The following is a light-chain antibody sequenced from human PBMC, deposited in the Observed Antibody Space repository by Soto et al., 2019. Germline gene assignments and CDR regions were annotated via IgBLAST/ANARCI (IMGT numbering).Light chain of an antibody. Sequence: DVVMTQSPVSLPVTLGQPASIFCRSSLSLVHTDGDTYLNWFQXRQGQSPRRXIYKVSYRDSGVPDRFSGSGSGTDLTMKISRVEAEDGGTDEGLQGTHWPYTLGQGTKGDI. CDR2: KVS. CDR3: LQGTHWPYT. CDR1: LSLVHTDGDTY. J-gene: IGKJ2*01. V-gene: IGKV2-30*02.